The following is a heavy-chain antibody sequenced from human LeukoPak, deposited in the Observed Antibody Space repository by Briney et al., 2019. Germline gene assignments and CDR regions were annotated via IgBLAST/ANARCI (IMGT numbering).Heavy chain of an antibody. V-gene: IGHV3-48*03. CDR1: GFTFSSYE. D-gene: IGHD5-18*01. J-gene: IGHJ4*02. CDR3: ASPRGLWPLGY. CDR2: ISSSGSTI. Sequence: GGSLRLSCAASGFTFSSYEMGWVRQAPGKGLEWVSYISSSGSTIYYADSVKGRFTISRDNAKNSLYLQMNSLRAEDTAVYYCASPRGLWPLGYWGQGTLVTVSS.